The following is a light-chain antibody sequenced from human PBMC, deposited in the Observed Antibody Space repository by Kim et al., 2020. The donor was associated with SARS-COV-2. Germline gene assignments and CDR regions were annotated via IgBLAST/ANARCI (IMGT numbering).Light chain of an antibody. J-gene: IGLJ3*02. CDR3: ATRDDSLDGWV. V-gene: IGLV1-44*01. Sequence: GQRITISCSGSYSNIGRNTVNWYQQLPGTAPKFLIYNNSQRPSGVPDRFSGSKSGTSASLAISGLQSEDEADYYCATRDDSLDGWVFGGGTQLTVL. CDR1: YSNIGRNT. CDR2: NNS.